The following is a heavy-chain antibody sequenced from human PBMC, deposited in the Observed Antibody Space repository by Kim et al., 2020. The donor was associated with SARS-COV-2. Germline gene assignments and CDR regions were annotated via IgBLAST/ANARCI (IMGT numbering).Heavy chain of an antibody. CDR2: IYYSGST. CDR1: GGSISSSSYY. CDR3: ASTLVTMIVVVINDAFDI. Sequence: SETLSLTCTVSGGSISSSSYYWGWIRQPPGKGLEWIGSIYYSGSTYYNPSLKSRVTISVDTSKNQFSLKLSSVTAADTAVYYCASTLVTMIVVVINDAFDIWGQGTMVNVSS. J-gene: IGHJ3*02. D-gene: IGHD3-22*01. V-gene: IGHV4-39*01.